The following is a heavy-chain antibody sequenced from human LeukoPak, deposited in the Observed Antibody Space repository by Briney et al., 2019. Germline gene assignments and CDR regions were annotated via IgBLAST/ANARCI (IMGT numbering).Heavy chain of an antibody. J-gene: IGHJ4*02. D-gene: IGHD1-1*01. Sequence: GGSLRLSCAASGFTVSTYSFNWVRQAPGKGLEWVSSISSSIIYIYYADSVKGRFTISRDNAKNSLYLQMNSLRAEDTAVYYCARGGQGNWPTPFDYWGQGTLVTVSS. V-gene: IGHV3-21*01. CDR2: ISSSIIYI. CDR3: ARGGQGNWPTPFDY. CDR1: GFTVSTYS.